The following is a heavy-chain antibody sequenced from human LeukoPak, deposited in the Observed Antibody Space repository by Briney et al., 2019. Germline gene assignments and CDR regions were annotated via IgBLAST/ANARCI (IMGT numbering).Heavy chain of an antibody. CDR2: MKKDGSET. D-gene: IGHD3-10*01. Sequence: PGGSLRLSCVVSGCTFSSYSMIWVRQAPGKGLQWVANMKKDGSETNYGDSVKGRFTISRDNAKNSLYLQMNSLGAEDTAVYYCGRHRSGSGTYFIDHWGQGTLVSVSS. CDR1: GCTFSSYS. J-gene: IGHJ4*02. CDR3: GRHRSGSGTYFIDH. V-gene: IGHV3-7*01.